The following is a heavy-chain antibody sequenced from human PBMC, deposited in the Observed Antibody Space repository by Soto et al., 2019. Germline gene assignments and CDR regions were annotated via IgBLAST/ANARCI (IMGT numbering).Heavy chain of an antibody. CDR3: AKAGCGGPKCYCNS. CDR2: MSYDGTNK. Sequence: QVQLVDSGGGVVQPGRSLRLSCAASGFTFSDYAMHWVRQAPGKGLEWVALMSYDGTNKYYADSVKGRFTISRDNSKNTLYLQMNSLRAEDTAVYYCAKAGCGGPKCYCNSWGQGTLVTVSS. CDR1: GFTFSDYA. V-gene: IGHV3-30*18. D-gene: IGHD2-21*01. J-gene: IGHJ4*02.